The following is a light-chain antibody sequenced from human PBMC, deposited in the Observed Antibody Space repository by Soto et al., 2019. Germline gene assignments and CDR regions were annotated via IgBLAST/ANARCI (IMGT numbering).Light chain of an antibody. CDR1: QTIRSL. Sequence: DIQMTQSPSTLSASVGDRVTITCRASQTIRSLLAWYQQKPGKAPKALIYDASRLGSGVPSRFSRSGSGTEFTLTISSLQPDDFATYYCQQYQTYATFGQGTRLEI. CDR3: QQYQTYAT. CDR2: DAS. J-gene: IGKJ5*01. V-gene: IGKV1-5*01.